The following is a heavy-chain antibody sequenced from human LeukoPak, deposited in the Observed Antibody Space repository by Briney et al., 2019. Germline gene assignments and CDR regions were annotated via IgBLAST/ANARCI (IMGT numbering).Heavy chain of an antibody. J-gene: IGHJ4*02. CDR2: IYYSGST. Sequence: PSETLSLTCTVSGGSISSGDYYWSRIRQPPGKGLEWIGYIYYSGSTYYNPSLKSRVTISVDTSKNQFSLKLSSVTAADTAVYYCAREFRTYYYDSSGFDYWGQGTLVTVSS. V-gene: IGHV4-30-4*01. CDR3: AREFRTYYYDSSGFDY. D-gene: IGHD3-22*01. CDR1: GGSISSGDYY.